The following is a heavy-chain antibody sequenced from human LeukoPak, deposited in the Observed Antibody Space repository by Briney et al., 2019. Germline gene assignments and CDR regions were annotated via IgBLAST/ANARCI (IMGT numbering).Heavy chain of an antibody. CDR3: ARLVGTPFDY. CDR2: IYSGGST. D-gene: IGHD4-23*01. Sequence: GGSLILSCAASGFTVSSNYMSWVRQAPGKGLEWVSVIYSGGSTYYADSVKGRFTISRDNSNNTLYLQMNSLRAEDTAVYYCARLVGTPFDYWGQGTLVTVSS. CDR1: GFTVSSNY. V-gene: IGHV3-53*01. J-gene: IGHJ4*02.